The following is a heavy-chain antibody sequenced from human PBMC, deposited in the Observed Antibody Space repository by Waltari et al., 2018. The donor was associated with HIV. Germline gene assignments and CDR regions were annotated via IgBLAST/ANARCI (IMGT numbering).Heavy chain of an antibody. J-gene: IGHJ4*02. CDR3: AMDHSSQGFDTMIVVGWGY. D-gene: IGHD3-22*01. Sequence: QVQLVQSGAEVKKPGASVKVSCKASGYTFTGYYMHWVRQAPGQGLEWMGWINPNGGAKNKAQKFQGRVTMTRETSISTAYMGLGRLRSDDTAVYYCAMDHSSQGFDTMIVVGWGYWGQGTLVTVSS. V-gene: IGHV1-2*02. CDR2: INPNGGAK. CDR1: GYTFTGYY.